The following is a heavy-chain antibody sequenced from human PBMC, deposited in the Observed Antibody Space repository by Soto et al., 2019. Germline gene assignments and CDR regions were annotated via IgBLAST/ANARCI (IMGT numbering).Heavy chain of an antibody. D-gene: IGHD5-18*01. Sequence: SETLSLTCTVSGGSISSGGYYWSWIRQHPGKGLEWIGYIYYSGSTYYNPSLKSRVTISVDTSKNQFSLKLSSVTAADTAVYYCAREPVDTAMSQLDPWGQGTLVTVSS. V-gene: IGHV4-31*03. CDR2: IYYSGST. CDR3: AREPVDTAMSQLDP. J-gene: IGHJ5*02. CDR1: GGSISSGGYY.